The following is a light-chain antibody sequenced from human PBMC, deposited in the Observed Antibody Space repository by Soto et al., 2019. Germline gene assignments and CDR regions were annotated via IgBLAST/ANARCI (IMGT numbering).Light chain of an antibody. Sequence: DIQMTQSPSTLSASVGDRVTITCRASQSINNWLAWYQQKPGKAPKLLIYDASSLESGVPSRFSGSGSGTEFTLTISSLQPDDFATYYCQQYNSYSSSFGQGTKVEIK. CDR3: QQYNSYSSS. J-gene: IGKJ1*01. CDR1: QSINNW. CDR2: DAS. V-gene: IGKV1-5*01.